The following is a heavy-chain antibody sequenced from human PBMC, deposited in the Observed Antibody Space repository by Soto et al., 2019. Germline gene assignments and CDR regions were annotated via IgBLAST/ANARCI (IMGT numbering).Heavy chain of an antibody. Sequence: QVQPVESGGGVVQPGRSLRLSCAASGFTFSSYAMHWVRQAPGKGLEWVAVISYDGSNKYYADSVKGRFTISRDNSKNTLYLQINSLRAEDTAVYYCAKAGRGYSSGWYYFDYWGQGTLVTLSS. D-gene: IGHD6-19*01. CDR2: ISYDGSNK. CDR1: GFTFSSYA. V-gene: IGHV3-30-3*01. J-gene: IGHJ4*02. CDR3: AKAGRGYSSGWYYFDY.